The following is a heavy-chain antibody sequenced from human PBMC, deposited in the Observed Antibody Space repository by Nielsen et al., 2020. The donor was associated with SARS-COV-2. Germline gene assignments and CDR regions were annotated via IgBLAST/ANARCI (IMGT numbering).Heavy chain of an antibody. CDR1: GYTFTSNG. Sequence: ASVKVSCKASGYTFTSNGITWVRQAPGQGLEWMGWISPSNGNTKYAQRLQGRVTMTTDTSTRTAYMELRSLTSDDTAVYYCATERSGVVPGPMGIGTWYSYYYMDVWGKGTTVTVSS. CDR3: ATERSGVVPGPMGIGTWYSYYYMDV. J-gene: IGHJ6*03. CDR2: ISPSNGNT. V-gene: IGHV1-18*04. D-gene: IGHD2-2*01.